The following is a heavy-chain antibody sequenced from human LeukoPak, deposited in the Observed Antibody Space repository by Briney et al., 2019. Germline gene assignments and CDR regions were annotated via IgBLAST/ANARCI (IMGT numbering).Heavy chain of an antibody. D-gene: IGHD3-10*01. CDR2: IIVGSGQT. V-gene: IGHV1-58*01. Sequence: GTSVKVSCTASGFTLINSAVQWVRQARGQRLEWVAWIIVGSGQTKYAQKFQERVTITRDMSTSTAFLELSSLRSEDSAVYYCAAGDTLVRGVIIPFAPWGQGTLVTVSS. J-gene: IGHJ5*02. CDR1: GFTLINSA. CDR3: AAGDTLVRGVIIPFAP.